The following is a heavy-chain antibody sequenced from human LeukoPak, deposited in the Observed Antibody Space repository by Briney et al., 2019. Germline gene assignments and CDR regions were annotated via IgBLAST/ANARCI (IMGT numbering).Heavy chain of an antibody. CDR3: AREIEAAGPEY. CDR2: ISAYNGNT. J-gene: IGHJ4*02. V-gene: IGHV1-18*01. Sequence: ASVKASCKASGYTFTSYDINWVRQAPGQRLEWMGWISAYNGNTNYAQKLQGRVTMTTDTSTSTAYMELRSLRSDDTAVYYCAREIEAAGPEYWGQGTLVTVSS. D-gene: IGHD6-13*01. CDR1: GYTFTSYD.